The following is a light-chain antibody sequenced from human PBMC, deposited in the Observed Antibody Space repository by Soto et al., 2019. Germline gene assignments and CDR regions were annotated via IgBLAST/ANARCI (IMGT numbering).Light chain of an antibody. CDR3: MQALQTPYT. Sequence: DIVMTQSPLSLPVTPGEPASISCRSSQSLLHSNGYNYLDWYLQKPGQSPQLLNYLGSNRASGVPDRFSGSGSGTDFTLKISRVEAEDVGVYYCMQALQTPYTFCQGTKLEIK. CDR2: LGS. V-gene: IGKV2-28*01. J-gene: IGKJ2*01. CDR1: QSLLHSNGYNY.